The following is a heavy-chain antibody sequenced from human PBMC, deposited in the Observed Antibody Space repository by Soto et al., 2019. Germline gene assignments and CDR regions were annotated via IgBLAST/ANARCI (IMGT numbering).Heavy chain of an antibody. J-gene: IGHJ4*02. Sequence: QVQLVQSGAEVKKPGASEKVSCKASGYTFTSYYMHWVRQAPGQGLEWMGIINPSGGSTSYAQKFQGRVTMTRDTSTSTVYMELNSLRSEDTAVYYCARDGLSSYSSGWYYFDYWGQGTLVTVSS. CDR3: ARDGLSSYSSGWYYFDY. V-gene: IGHV1-46*01. CDR1: GYTFTSYY. CDR2: INPSGGST. D-gene: IGHD6-19*01.